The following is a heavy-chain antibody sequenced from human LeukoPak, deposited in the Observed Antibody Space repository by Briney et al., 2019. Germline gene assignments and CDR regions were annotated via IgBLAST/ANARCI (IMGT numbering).Heavy chain of an antibody. D-gene: IGHD3-10*01. CDR2: IPFDGSNK. J-gene: IGHJ1*01. Sequence: PGGSLRLSCAASGFTFSNYGMHWIRQAPCKGLEWVAFIPFDGSNKYYADSVKGRFTISRDNSKNTLYVQMNSLRTEDTAVYYCAIRGAFQHWGQGTLVTVSS. V-gene: IGHV3-30*02. CDR3: AIRGAFQH. CDR1: GFTFSNYG.